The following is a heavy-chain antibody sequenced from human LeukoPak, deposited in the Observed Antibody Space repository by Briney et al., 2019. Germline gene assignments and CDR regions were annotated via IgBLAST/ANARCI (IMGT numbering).Heavy chain of an antibody. Sequence: SETPSLTCTVSGGSISSYYWSWIRQPPGKGLEWIGYIYYSGSTNYNPSLKSRVTISVDTSKNQFSLKLSSVTAADTAVYYCARQGYPFYYYGMDVWGQGTTVTVSS. J-gene: IGHJ6*02. CDR1: GGSISSYY. CDR2: IYYSGST. CDR3: ARQGYPFYYYGMDV. D-gene: IGHD2-15*01. V-gene: IGHV4-59*08.